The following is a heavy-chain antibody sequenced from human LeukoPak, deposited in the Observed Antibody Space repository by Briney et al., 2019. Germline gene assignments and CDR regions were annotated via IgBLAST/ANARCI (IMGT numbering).Heavy chain of an antibody. CDR1: GFTFNGYG. CDR3: ARGVRVSFDI. Sequence: GGSLTLSCAASGFTFNGYGMHWVRQAPGKGLVWVSAISGRDGSTYYADSVKGRLTISRDNSKNTLYLQMNSLRAEDTAVYYCARGVRVSFDIWGQGTMVTVSS. J-gene: IGHJ3*02. CDR2: ISGRDGST. D-gene: IGHD6-13*01. V-gene: IGHV3-23*01.